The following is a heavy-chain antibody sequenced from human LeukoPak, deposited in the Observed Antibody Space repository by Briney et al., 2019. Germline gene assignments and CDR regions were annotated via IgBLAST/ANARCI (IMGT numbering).Heavy chain of an antibody. J-gene: IGHJ4*02. Sequence: PSETLSLTCTVSGGSVSSSLRSWGWVRQPPEKGLEWIGSIYYSGSTNYNASFNSRVTMSVDRSKDQFSLNLTSVAATDTAVYYCARHFYGDYVFDYWGKGTLVTVTS. CDR2: IYYSGST. CDR3: ARHFYGDYVFDY. CDR1: GGSVSSSLRS. D-gene: IGHD4-17*01. V-gene: IGHV4-39*01.